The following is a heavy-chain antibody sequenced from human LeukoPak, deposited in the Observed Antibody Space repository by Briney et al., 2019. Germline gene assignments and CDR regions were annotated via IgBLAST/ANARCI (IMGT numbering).Heavy chain of an antibody. Sequence: PSETLSLTCAVSGGSISSSNWRTWVRQPPGKGLEWIGEIYHSGSTNYNPSLKSRVTISVDKSKNHFSLTLSSVTAADTAVYYCAKSGDYRFDPWGQGTLVTVSS. CDR2: IYHSGST. D-gene: IGHD7-27*01. V-gene: IGHV4-4*02. J-gene: IGHJ5*02. CDR1: GGSISSSNW. CDR3: AKSGDYRFDP.